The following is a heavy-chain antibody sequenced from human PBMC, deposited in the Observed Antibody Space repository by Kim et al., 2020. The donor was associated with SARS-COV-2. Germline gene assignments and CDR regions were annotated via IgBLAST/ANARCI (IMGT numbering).Heavy chain of an antibody. J-gene: IGHJ6*02. D-gene: IGHD6-19*01. CDR2: ISYNGGTE. CDR1: GFTFSDYA. Sequence: GGSLRLSCTTSGFTFSDYAMQWVRQAPGKGLEWLAFISYNGGTEYYANSVKGRFTISRDNSNSTLFLHVASLRPEDTAVYYCARRGLVTYAMDAWGQGTT. CDR3: ARRGLVTYAMDA. V-gene: IGHV3-30-3*01.